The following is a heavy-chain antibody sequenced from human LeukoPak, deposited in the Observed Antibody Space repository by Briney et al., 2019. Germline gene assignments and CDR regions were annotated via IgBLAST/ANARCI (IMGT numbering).Heavy chain of an antibody. CDR1: GYTFTDYY. Sequence: GASVKVSCKASGYTFTDYYMHWVRQAPGQGMEWMGWINPNSGVTNHAQKFQGRVTMTRDTSITTAYMELSRLTSDGTAVYDCARDGGFDYWGQGTRVTVSS. V-gene: IGHV1-2*02. CDR3: ARDGGFDY. J-gene: IGHJ4*02. CDR2: INPNSGVT.